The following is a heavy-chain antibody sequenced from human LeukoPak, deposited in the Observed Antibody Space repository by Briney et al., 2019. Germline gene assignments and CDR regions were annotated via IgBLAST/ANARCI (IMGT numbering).Heavy chain of an antibody. J-gene: IGHJ4*02. Sequence: SQTLSLTCTVSGGSISSGGYYWSWIRQPPGKGLEWIGYIYHSGSTYYNPSLKSRVTISVDRSKNQFSLKLSSVTAADTAVYYCARAPPSLTYYYDSSGYTYFDYWGQGTLVTVSS. V-gene: IGHV4-30-2*01. D-gene: IGHD3-22*01. CDR1: GGSISSGGYY. CDR3: ARAPPSLTYYYDSSGYTYFDY. CDR2: IYHSGST.